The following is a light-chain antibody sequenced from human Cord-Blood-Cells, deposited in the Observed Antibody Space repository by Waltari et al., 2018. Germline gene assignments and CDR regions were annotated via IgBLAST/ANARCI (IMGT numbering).Light chain of an antibody. J-gene: IGKJ3*01. CDR3: QQYYSTPFT. V-gene: IGKV4-1*01. CDR2: WAS. Sequence: DIVMTQSPDSLAVSLGERATINCTSSPSVLYSSNNKNYLAWYQQKPGQPPKLLIYWASTRESGVPDRFSGSGSGTDFTLTSSSLQAEDVAVYYCQQYYSTPFTVGPGTKVDIK. CDR1: PSVLYSSNNKNY.